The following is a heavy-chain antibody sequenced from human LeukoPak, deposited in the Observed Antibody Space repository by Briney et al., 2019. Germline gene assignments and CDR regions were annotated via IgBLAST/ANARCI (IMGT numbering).Heavy chain of an antibody. V-gene: IGHV3-74*01. D-gene: IGHD6-13*01. CDR2: INSDGSST. CDR1: GFTFSSYW. J-gene: IGHJ5*02. CDR3: ARDESSSWYWFDP. Sequence: PGGTLRLSCAASGFTFSSYWMHWVRQPPGKGLVWVSRINSDGSSTSYADSVKGRFTISRDNAKNTLYLQMNSLRAEDTAVYYCARDESSSWYWFDPWGQGNLVTVSS.